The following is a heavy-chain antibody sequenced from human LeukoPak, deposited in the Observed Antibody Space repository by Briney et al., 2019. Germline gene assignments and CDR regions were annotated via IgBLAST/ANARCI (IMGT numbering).Heavy chain of an antibody. V-gene: IGHV4-59*08. CDR2: IYYSGST. CDR3: ARHPYYYGMDV. CDR1: GGSISSYY. Sequence: ASETLSLTCTVSGGSISSYYWSWIRQPPGKGLEWIGYIYYSGSTNYNPSLKSRVTISVDTSKNQFSLKLSSVTAADTAVYYCARHPYYYGMDVWGQGTTVTVSS. J-gene: IGHJ6*02.